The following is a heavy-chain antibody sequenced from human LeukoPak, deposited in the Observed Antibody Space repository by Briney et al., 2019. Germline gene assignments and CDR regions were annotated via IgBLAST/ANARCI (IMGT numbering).Heavy chain of an antibody. CDR3: AKEPIAAAGKWFVPYYFDY. J-gene: IGHJ4*02. Sequence: GGSLRLSCAASGFTFSTSEMNWVRQAPGRGREGLSCISTHGSTTYYADSVRGRFTISRDNAENSLYLQMNSLRAEDTAVYYCAKEPIAAAGKWFVPYYFDYWGQGTLVTVSS. CDR1: GFTFSTSE. CDR2: ISTHGSTT. D-gene: IGHD6-13*01. V-gene: IGHV3-48*03.